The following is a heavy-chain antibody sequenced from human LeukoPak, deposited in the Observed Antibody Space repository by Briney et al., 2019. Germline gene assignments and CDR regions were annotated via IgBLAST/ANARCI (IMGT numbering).Heavy chain of an antibody. CDR3: AILRQELPPDY. CDR2: IYTSGST. D-gene: IGHD3-10*01. CDR1: GGSISSYY. J-gene: IGHJ4*02. Sequence: SETLSLTCTVSGGSISSYYWSWIRQPPGKGLEWIGYIYTSGSTNYNPSLKSRVTISVDTSKNQFSLKLSSVTAADTAVYYCAILRQELPPDYWGQGTLVTVSS. V-gene: IGHV4-4*09.